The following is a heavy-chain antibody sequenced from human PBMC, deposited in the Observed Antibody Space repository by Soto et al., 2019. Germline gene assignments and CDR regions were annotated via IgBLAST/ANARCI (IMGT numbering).Heavy chain of an antibody. D-gene: IGHD6-13*01. CDR2: ITSSGTTV. J-gene: IGHJ4*02. CDR1: GFTFSSYS. V-gene: IGHV3-48*02. Sequence: EVHLVESGGGLVQPGGSLRLSCAASGFTFSSYSLNWVRQAPGKGLEWVSYITSSGTTVYYADSVRGRFTISRDNAKNSLYLQMNSLRDADADVYYCERGSSNWAYYFDFWGQGTLVTVSS. CDR3: ERGSSNWAYYFDF.